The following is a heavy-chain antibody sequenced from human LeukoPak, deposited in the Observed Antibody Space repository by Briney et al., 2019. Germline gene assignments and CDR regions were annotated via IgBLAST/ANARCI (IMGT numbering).Heavy chain of an antibody. V-gene: IGHV1-69*05. J-gene: IGHJ4*02. CDR1: GGTFSSYA. CDR3: ARDTYYYGSGNRADDY. Sequence: ASVKVSCKASGGTFSSYAISWVRQAPGQGLEWMGRIIPIFGTANYAQKFQGRVTITTDESTSTAYMELSSLRSEDTAVYYCARDTYYYGSGNRADDYWRQGTLVTVSS. CDR2: IIPIFGTA. D-gene: IGHD3-10*01.